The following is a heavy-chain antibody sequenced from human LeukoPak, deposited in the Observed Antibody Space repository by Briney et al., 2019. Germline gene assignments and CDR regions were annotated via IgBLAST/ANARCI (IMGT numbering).Heavy chain of an antibody. J-gene: IGHJ6*02. D-gene: IGHD2-2*01. CDR3: TRATSVVVPAADHYYYGMDV. Sequence: GASVKVSCKASGSTFTGYYMHWVRQAPGHGLEWMGWINPNSGGTDYAQKFQGRVTMTRDTSLSTAYMELSRLRSDDTAVYYCTRATSVVVPAADHYYYGMDVWGQGTTVTVSS. CDR1: GSTFTGYY. CDR2: INPNSGGT. V-gene: IGHV1-2*02.